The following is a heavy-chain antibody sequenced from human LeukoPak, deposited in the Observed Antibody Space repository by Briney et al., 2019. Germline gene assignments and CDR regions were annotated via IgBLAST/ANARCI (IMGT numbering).Heavy chain of an antibody. Sequence: PGGSLRLSCAVSGFIVSSSHMSWVRQAPGKGLEWVSVIYNGGSGGSAYYADSVKGRFTISRDNSKNTLYLQMNSLRAEDTAVYYCASSTHMVRGVVPFDYWGQGTLVTVSS. D-gene: IGHD3-10*01. CDR2: IYNGGSGGSA. CDR1: GFIVSSSH. J-gene: IGHJ4*02. CDR3: ASSTHMVRGVVPFDY. V-gene: IGHV3-53*01.